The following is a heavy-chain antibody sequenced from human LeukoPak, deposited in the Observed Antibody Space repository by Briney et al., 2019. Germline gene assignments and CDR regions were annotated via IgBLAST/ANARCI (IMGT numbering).Heavy chain of an antibody. D-gene: IGHD2/OR15-2a*01. J-gene: IGHJ4*02. CDR1: GFTFSSYW. CDR3: VSFYETY. CDR2: VNSDESIT. V-gene: IGHV3-74*01. Sequence: GGSLRLSCAASGFTFSSYWVHWVRQAPGKGLVWVLRVNSDESITTYADSVNGRFTISRDNAKNTLYLQMKSLRAEDTAVYYCVSFYETYWGRGTLVTVSS.